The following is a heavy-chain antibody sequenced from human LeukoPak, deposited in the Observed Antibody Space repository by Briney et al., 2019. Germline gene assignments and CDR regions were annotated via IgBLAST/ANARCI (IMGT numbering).Heavy chain of an antibody. CDR2: ISNSGSTI. Sequence: PGGSLRLSCAASGFTFSSYEINWVRQAPGKGLEWVSYISNSGSTIYYADSVKGRFTVSRDNAKSSLYLQMNSLRAEDTAVYYCARDRRAHNWGQGTLVTVSS. CDR3: ARDRRAHN. CDR1: GFTFSSYE. J-gene: IGHJ4*02. V-gene: IGHV3-48*03.